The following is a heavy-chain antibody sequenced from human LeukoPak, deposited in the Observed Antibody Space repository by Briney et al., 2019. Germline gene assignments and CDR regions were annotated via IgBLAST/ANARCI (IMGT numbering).Heavy chain of an antibody. CDR2: IYYSGST. Sequence: SETLSLTCTVSGGSISSSSYYWGWIRQPPGKGLEWIGSIYYSGSTYYNPSLKSRVTISVDTSKNQFSLKLRSVTAADTAVYYCARDHSGWFTVWGQGTLVTVSS. D-gene: IGHD6-19*01. V-gene: IGHV4-39*07. CDR1: GGSISSSSYY. J-gene: IGHJ4*02. CDR3: ARDHSGWFTV.